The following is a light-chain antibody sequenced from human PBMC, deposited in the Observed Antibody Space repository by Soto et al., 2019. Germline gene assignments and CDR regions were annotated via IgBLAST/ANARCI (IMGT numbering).Light chain of an antibody. CDR1: QGISND. Sequence: IQMTQSPSSMSSSVVDRVTITCRASQGISNDLNWYQQKPGQAPKLLIYAASSLQSGVPSRFSGSGSGTDFTLAITSLQPEDFATYYCQQSYNTPRTFGQGTKVDI. CDR3: QQSYNTPRT. J-gene: IGKJ1*01. CDR2: AAS. V-gene: IGKV1-39*01.